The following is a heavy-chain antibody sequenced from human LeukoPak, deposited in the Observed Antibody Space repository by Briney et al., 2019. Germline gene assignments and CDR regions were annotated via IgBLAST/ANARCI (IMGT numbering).Heavy chain of an antibody. D-gene: IGHD3-3*01. J-gene: IGHJ6*02. Sequence: SSETLSLTCAVYGGSFSGYYWSWIRQHPGKGLEWIGYIYYSGSTYYNPSLKSRVTISVDTSKNQFSLKLSSVTAADTAVYYCARSQPDFWSGSRLGYYYGMDVWGQGTTVTVSS. CDR2: IYYSGST. CDR3: ARSQPDFWSGSRLGYYYGMDV. V-gene: IGHV4-31*11. CDR1: GGSFSGYY.